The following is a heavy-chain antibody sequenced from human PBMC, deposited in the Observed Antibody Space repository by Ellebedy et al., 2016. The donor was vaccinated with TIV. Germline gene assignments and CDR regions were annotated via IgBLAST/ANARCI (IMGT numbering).Heavy chain of an antibody. CDR3: ARVVWQQPVSYAFDI. V-gene: IGHV4-59*01. Sequence: MPGGSLRLSCTVSGGSISPYYWSWTRQPPGKGLEWIGYISYSGSTNYNPSLKSRVTISVDTAKHQFSLRLSSVTAADTAVYYCARVVWQQPVSYAFDIWGQGTMVTVSS. CDR1: GGSISPYY. J-gene: IGHJ3*02. CDR2: ISYSGST. D-gene: IGHD6-13*01.